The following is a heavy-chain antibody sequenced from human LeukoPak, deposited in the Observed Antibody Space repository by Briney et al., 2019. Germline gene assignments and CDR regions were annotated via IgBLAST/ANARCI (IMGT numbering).Heavy chain of an antibody. CDR3: AKRLPIAAAGTWFDP. V-gene: IGHV3-7*03. CDR2: IKQDGSEK. D-gene: IGHD6-13*01. CDR1: GFTFSSHW. J-gene: IGHJ5*02. Sequence: GGSLRLSCAASGFTFSSHWMSWVRQAPGKGLEWVANIKQDGSEKFYQDSVKGRFTISRDNSKNTLYLQMNSLRAEDTAVYYCAKRLPIAAAGTWFDPWGQGTLVTVSS.